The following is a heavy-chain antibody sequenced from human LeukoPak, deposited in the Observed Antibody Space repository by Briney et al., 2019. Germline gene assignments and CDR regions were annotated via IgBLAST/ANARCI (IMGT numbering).Heavy chain of an antibody. CDR2: ISGSGGST. CDR3: AKEVHHPYYYYGMDV. V-gene: IGHV3-23*01. J-gene: IGHJ6*02. Sequence: GGSLRLSCAASGFTFSSYAMSWVRQAPGKGLEWVSAISGSGGSTYYADSVKGRFTISRDNSKNTLCLQMNSLRAEVTAVYYCAKEVHHPYYYYGMDVWGQGTTVTVSS. CDR1: GFTFSSYA.